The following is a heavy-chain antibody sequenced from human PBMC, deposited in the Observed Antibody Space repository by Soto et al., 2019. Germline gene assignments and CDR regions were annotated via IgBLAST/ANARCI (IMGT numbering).Heavy chain of an antibody. J-gene: IGHJ5*02. D-gene: IGHD2-15*01. V-gene: IGHV4-30-4*01. CDR3: ARELAVVTLGLWFDP. CDR2: IYYSGST. CDR1: GGSISSGDYY. Sequence: QVQLQESGPGLVKPSQTLSLTCTVSGGSISSGDYYWSWIRQPPGKGLEWIGYIYYSGSTYYNPSLKSRVTISVDTSKNQFSLKLSSVTAADTAVYYCARELAVVTLGLWFDPWGQGTLVTVSS.